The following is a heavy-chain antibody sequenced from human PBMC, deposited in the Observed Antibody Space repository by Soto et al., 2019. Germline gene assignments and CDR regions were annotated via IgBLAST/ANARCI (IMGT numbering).Heavy chain of an antibody. V-gene: IGHV1-69*02. CDR1: GGTFSSYT. D-gene: IGHD2-21*01. J-gene: IGHJ6*02. CDR3: ATGIATIRYCYGMDV. CDR2: IIPILGIA. Sequence: QVQLVQSGAEVKKPGSSVQVSCKASGGTFSSYTISWVRQARGQGHEWMGRIIPILGIANYAQKFQGRATITADKSTSTAYMEMSSLRSEDTAVYYCATGIATIRYCYGMDVWGQGTTVTVSS.